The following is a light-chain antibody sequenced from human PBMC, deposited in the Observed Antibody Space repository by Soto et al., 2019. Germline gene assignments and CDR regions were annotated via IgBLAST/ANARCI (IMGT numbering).Light chain of an antibody. CDR3: MQKECWPPQM. CDR2: GAS. V-gene: IGKV3-15*01. CDR1: QSVRTK. J-gene: IGKJ5*01. Sequence: EIVMTQSPDTLYVSPGEGATLSCRASQSVRTKLAWYQQMAGQAPRLLIYGASTRATGIPDRFSGSGYGIEIAPCIRRLQREEVPVVYFMQKECWPPQMFGQGTRLEIK.